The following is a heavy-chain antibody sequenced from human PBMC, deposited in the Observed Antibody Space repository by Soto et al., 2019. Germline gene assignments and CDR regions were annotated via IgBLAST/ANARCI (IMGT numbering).Heavy chain of an antibody. J-gene: IGHJ4*02. CDR1: GASITRDCYY. V-gene: IGHV4-31*03. Sequence: PSETLSLTCTVSGASITRDCYYWSWLRQHPGKGLEWIGHIYYIGNTYYALSLGSRLTISVDTSKNQFSVRLTSVTAADTAVYYCARNLSSGSPDFDYCGQGTLVPVSS. CDR2: IYYIGNT. CDR3: ARNLSSGSPDFDY. D-gene: IGHD3-10*01.